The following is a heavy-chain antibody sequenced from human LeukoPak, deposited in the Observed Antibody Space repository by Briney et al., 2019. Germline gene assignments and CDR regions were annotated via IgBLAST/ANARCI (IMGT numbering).Heavy chain of an antibody. CDR2: INHSGST. J-gene: IGHJ4*02. CDR1: GGSFSGYY. D-gene: IGHD2-2*01. V-gene: IGHV4-34*01. CDR3: AIGAVGFDY. Sequence: SSETLSLTCAVYGGSFSGYYWSWIRQPPGKGLEWIGEINHSGSTNYNPSLKSRVTISVDTSKNQFSLKLSSVTAADTAVYYCAIGAVGFDYWGQGTLVTVSS.